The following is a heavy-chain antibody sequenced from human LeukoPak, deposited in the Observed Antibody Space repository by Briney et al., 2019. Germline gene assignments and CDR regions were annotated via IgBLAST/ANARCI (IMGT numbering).Heavy chain of an antibody. CDR3: ATINGDYDYFDY. Sequence: GGSLRLSCAACGFTFNTDSMNGVPQASAKGLLSVSSISSSGTYIFYADSVKGRFTISRDNAKNSLYLHMNSLRAEDTAVYYCATINGDYDYFDYWGQGTLVTVSS. D-gene: IGHD4-17*01. V-gene: IGHV3-21*01. CDR1: GFTFNTDS. CDR2: ISSSGTYI. J-gene: IGHJ4*02.